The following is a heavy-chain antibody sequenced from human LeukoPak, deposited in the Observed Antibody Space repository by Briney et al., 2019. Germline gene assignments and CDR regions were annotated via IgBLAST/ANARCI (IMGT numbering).Heavy chain of an antibody. J-gene: IGHJ6*02. CDR3: ARVGGPHYGMDV. CDR2: ISAYNGNT. Sequence: ASVKVPCKVSGYTLTELSMHWVRQAPGQGLEWMGWISAYNGNTNYAQKLQGRVTMTTDTSTSTAYMELRSLRSDDTAVYYCARVGGPHYGMDVWGQGTTVTVSS. CDR1: GYTLTELS. V-gene: IGHV1-18*01.